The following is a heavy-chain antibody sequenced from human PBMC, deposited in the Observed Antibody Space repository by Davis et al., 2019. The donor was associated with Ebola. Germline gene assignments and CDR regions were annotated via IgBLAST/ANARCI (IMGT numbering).Heavy chain of an antibody. CDR2: IWYDGSNK. CDR1: GFTFSSYG. D-gene: IGHD5-24*01. Sequence: SLNISCAASGFTFSSYGMHWVRQAPGKGLEWVAVIWYDGSNKYYADSVKGRFTISRDNSKNTLYLQMNSLRAEDTAVYYCASGEDGYNSYFDYWGQGTLVTVSS. CDR3: ASGEDGYNSYFDY. J-gene: IGHJ4*02. V-gene: IGHV3-33*01.